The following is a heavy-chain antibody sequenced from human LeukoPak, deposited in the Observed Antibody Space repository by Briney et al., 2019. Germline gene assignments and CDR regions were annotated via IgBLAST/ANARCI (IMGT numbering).Heavy chain of an antibody. V-gene: IGHV3-23*01. CDR3: AKDQRGYYQPIDY. CDR1: GFPFSSHA. J-gene: IGHJ4*02. CDR2: ISGSGSTS. D-gene: IGHD3-10*01. Sequence: QPGGSLRLSCAASGFPFSSHAMRWVRQAPGRGLECVSAISGSGSTSYYADSVKGRFTISRDNSKNRLYLEMTSLRAEDTAVYYCAKDQRGYYQPIDYWGQGILVTVSS.